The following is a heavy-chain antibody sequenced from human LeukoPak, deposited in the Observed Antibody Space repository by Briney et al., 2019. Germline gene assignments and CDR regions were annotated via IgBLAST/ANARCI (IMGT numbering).Heavy chain of an antibody. V-gene: IGHV5-51*01. CDR1: GSRFTNYW. CDR2: IYPGDSDT. J-gene: IGHJ4*02. CDR3: AVKPGYTGSWGTFDS. Sequence: SGGSLQISSKAAGSRFTNYWIGWVRQMAGKGLEWMGSIYPGDSDTRYSPSFQVQVTISAHKSISTAYLQWSSLKASDTAMYYCAVKPGYTGSWGTFDSWGQGTLVTVSS. D-gene: IGHD1-26*01.